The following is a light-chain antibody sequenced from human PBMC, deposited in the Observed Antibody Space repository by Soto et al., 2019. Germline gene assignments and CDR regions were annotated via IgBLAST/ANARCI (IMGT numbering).Light chain of an antibody. Sequence: DIQMTQSPSTLSASVGDRVTISCRASQSISSWLAWYQQKPGKAPKPLISKAPSLESGVPSRFRGSRSGTEVTLTISSLQPDDVATSYCQPDNSYPWTFGQGTKVEIK. J-gene: IGKJ1*01. V-gene: IGKV1-5*03. CDR2: KAP. CDR3: QPDNSYPWT. CDR1: QSISSW.